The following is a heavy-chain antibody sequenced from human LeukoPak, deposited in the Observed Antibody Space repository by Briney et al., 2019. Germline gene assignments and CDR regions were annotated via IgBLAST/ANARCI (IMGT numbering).Heavy chain of an antibody. J-gene: IGHJ4*02. CDR2: IIPIFGTA. CDR3: ARTAEGYFLTGYYYDY. V-gene: IGHV1-69*01. CDR1: GGTFSSYA. D-gene: IGHD3/OR15-3a*01. Sequence: SVKVSCKASGGTFSSYAISWVRQAPGQGLEWMGGIIPIFGTANYAQKFQGRVTITADESTSTAYMELSSLGSEDTAVYYCARTAEGYFLTGYYYDYWGQGTLVTVSS.